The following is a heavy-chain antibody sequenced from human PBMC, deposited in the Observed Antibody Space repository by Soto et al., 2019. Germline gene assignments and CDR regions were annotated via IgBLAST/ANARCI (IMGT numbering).Heavy chain of an antibody. Sequence: QVQLVQSGAEVKKPGASVKVSCKASGYNFTSDDINWVRQATGQGLEWMGWMNPNSGNTGYAQKFQGRVTMTRNTSISTAYMELSSLRSEDTAVYYCARGQWDYGDYEDWFDPWGQGTLVTVS. J-gene: IGHJ5*02. V-gene: IGHV1-8*01. CDR2: MNPNSGNT. CDR1: GYNFTSDD. D-gene: IGHD4-17*01. CDR3: ARGQWDYGDYEDWFDP.